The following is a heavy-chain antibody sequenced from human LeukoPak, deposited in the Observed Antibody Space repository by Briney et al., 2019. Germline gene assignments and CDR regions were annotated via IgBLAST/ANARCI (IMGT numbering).Heavy chain of an antibody. CDR1: GFTFSSYS. CDR3: ARDVYNWNDVFY. Sequence: PRGSLRLSCAASGFTFSSYSMNWVRQAPGKGLEWVSYISSSGGIIYYADSVKGRFTISRDNARNSLYLQMNSLRAEDTAMYYCARDVYNWNDVFYWGQGTLVTVSS. D-gene: IGHD1-20*01. V-gene: IGHV3-48*01. CDR2: ISSSGGII. J-gene: IGHJ4*02.